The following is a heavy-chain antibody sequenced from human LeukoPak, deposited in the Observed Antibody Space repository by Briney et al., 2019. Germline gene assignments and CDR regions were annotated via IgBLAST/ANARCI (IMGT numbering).Heavy chain of an antibody. D-gene: IGHD6-6*01. V-gene: IGHV2-70*11. J-gene: IGHJ3*01. Sequence: SGLALVKPTETLTLTCTFSGFSLSTSGMCVNWIRQPPGKALEWLARIDWDDDKYHSTSLRTRLTISKNTSKNQVMLTMTNMDPVDTATYYCARMARSIVGRPEAFDVWGQGTMVTVSS. CDR2: IDWDDDK. CDR1: GFSLSTSGMC. CDR3: ARMARSIVGRPEAFDV.